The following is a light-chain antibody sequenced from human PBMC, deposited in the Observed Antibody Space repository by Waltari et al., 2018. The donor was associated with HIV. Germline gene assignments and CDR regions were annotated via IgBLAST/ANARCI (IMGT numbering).Light chain of an antibody. CDR3: CAYAGSTTYVI. Sequence: QSALTQPASVSGSPGQSIPIPFPGTSSDVGGYNLFSWYQQHPGKAPKLMIYEVRKRPSGVSNRFSGSKSGNTASLTISGLQAEDEADYYCCAYAGSTTYVIFGGGTKLTVL. J-gene: IGLJ2*01. V-gene: IGLV2-23*02. CDR1: SSDVGGYNL. CDR2: EVR.